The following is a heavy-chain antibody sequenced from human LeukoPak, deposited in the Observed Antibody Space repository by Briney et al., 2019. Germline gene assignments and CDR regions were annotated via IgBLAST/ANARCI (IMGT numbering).Heavy chain of an antibody. V-gene: IGHV3-48*04. Sequence: GGSLRLSCAASGFTFSSYSMNWVRQAPGKGLEWVSYISSSSSTIYYADSVKGRFTISRDNAKNSLYLQMNSLRAEDTAVYYCAREKYYYDSSGYSEFDYWGQGTLVTVSS. J-gene: IGHJ4*02. CDR3: AREKYYYDSSGYSEFDY. D-gene: IGHD3-22*01. CDR1: GFTFSSYS. CDR2: ISSSSSTI.